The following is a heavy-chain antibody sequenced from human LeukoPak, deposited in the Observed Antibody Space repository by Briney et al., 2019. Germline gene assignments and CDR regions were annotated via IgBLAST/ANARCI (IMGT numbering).Heavy chain of an antibody. V-gene: IGHV4-34*01. CDR1: GGSFSGYY. CDR2: INHSGST. CDR3: AKTLRYFDWFPWREDGFDI. J-gene: IGHJ3*02. Sequence: SETLSLTCAVYGGSFSGYYWSWIRQPPGKGLEWIGEINHSGSTNYNPSLKSRVTISVDTSKNQFSLKLSSVTAADTAVYYCAKTLRYFDWFPWREDGFDIWGQGTMVTVSS. D-gene: IGHD3-9*01.